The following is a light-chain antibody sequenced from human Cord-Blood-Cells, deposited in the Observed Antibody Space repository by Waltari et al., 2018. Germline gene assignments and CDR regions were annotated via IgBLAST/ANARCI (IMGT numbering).Light chain of an antibody. Sequence: VVMTQSPLSLPVTLGQPSSISCSSRQTLVYSDGNTYLNWFQQRPGQSPRRLIYKVSNRDSGVPDRFSGSGSGTDFTLKISRVEAEDVGVYYCMQGTHWPPTFGQGTKVEIK. J-gene: IGKJ1*01. V-gene: IGKV2-30*01. CDR2: KVS. CDR3: MQGTHWPPT. CDR1: QTLVYSDGNTY.